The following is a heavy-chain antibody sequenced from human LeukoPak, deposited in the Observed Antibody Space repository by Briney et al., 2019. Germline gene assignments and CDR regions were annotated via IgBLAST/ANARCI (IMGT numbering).Heavy chain of an antibody. D-gene: IGHD3-3*01. Sequence: SETLSLTCAVTAGSFNGYSWNWIRQPSGRGLEWIGENTHSGSTNYNPSLKSRVTISVDTSKNHFSLKLSSVTAADTAVYYCARDFRGGYDFWSGYYTPYYFDYWGQGTLVTVSP. CDR2: NTHSGST. CDR3: ARDFRGGYDFWSGYYTPYYFDY. J-gene: IGHJ4*02. V-gene: IGHV4-34*01. CDR1: AGSFNGYS.